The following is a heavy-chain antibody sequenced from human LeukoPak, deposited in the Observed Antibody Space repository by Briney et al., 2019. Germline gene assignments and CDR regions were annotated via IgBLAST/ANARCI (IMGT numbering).Heavy chain of an antibody. V-gene: IGHV1-8*01. CDR2: MNPNSGNT. Sequence: GASVKVSCKASGYTFTSYDINWVRQATGQGLEWMGWMNPNSGNTGYAQKFQGRVTMTRNTSISTAYMELSSLRSEDTAVYYCARSLTLIAAAGRNYFDYWGQGTLVTVTS. J-gene: IGHJ4*02. D-gene: IGHD6-13*01. CDR1: GYTFTSYD. CDR3: ARSLTLIAAAGRNYFDY.